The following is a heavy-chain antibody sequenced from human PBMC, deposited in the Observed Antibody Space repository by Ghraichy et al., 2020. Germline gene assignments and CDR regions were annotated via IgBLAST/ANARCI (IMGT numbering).Heavy chain of an antibody. J-gene: IGHJ4*02. D-gene: IGHD3-9*01. CDR3: AKDSVLRYFDWLSNFDY. V-gene: IGHV3-23*01. Sequence: GGSLRLSCAASGFTFSSYAMSWVRQAPGKGLEWVSAISGSGGSTYYADSVKGRFTISRDNSKNTLYLQMNSLRAEDTAVYYCAKDSVLRYFDWLSNFDYWGQGTLVTVSS. CDR2: ISGSGGST. CDR1: GFTFSSYA.